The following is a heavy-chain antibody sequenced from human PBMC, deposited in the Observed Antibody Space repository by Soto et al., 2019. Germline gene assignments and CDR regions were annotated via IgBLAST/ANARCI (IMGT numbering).Heavy chain of an antibody. Sequence: PSETLSLTXAVSGGPLSSSSWWSWVRQPPGKTLEWLGEIFYSGSTKYNPSLNSRVTISADQSKNDFSLRLSSVTAADTAVYYCVHHGGVPYYHDFWGQGMLVTVSS. CDR3: VHHGGVPYYHDF. V-gene: IGHV4-4*02. CDR2: IFYSGST. D-gene: IGHD2-8*01. J-gene: IGHJ4*02. CDR1: GGPLSSSSW.